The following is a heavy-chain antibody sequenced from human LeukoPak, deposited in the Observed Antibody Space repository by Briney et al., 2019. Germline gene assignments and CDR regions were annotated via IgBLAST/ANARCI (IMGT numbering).Heavy chain of an antibody. D-gene: IGHD2-2*01. J-gene: IGHJ5*02. Sequence: SETLSLTCTVSGYSISSGYYWGWIRRPPGKGLEWIGSIYHSGSTYYNPSLKSRVTISIDTSKNQFSLKLSSVTAADTAVYYCARGSVVPAAMGRNWFDPWGQGTLVTVSS. CDR3: ARGSVVPAAMGRNWFDP. CDR2: IYHSGST. CDR1: GYSISSGYY. V-gene: IGHV4-38-2*02.